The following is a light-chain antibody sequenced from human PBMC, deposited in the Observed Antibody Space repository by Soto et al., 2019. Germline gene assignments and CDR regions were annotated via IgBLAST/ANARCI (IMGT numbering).Light chain of an antibody. CDR3: LSFTSSNTWV. V-gene: IGLV2-14*01. CDR2: EVR. J-gene: IGLJ3*02. CDR1: SSDVGGYNY. Sequence: QSVLTQPASVSGSPGQSITISCTGTSSDVGGYNYVSWYQQNPGKAPKLMIYEVRNRPSGVSNRFSGSKSGNTASLTISGLQAEDDADYYCLSFTSSNTWVFGGGTKLTVL.